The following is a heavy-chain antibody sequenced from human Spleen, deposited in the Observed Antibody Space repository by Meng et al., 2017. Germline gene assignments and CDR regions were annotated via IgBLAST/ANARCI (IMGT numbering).Heavy chain of an antibody. J-gene: IGHJ5*02. CDR1: GYTFTTYT. CDR3: ARSNSITGTTDWFDP. D-gene: IGHD1-20*01. V-gene: IGHV1-18*01. Sequence: QVQLVQSGAEVKKPGASVKVSCKASGYTFTTYTISWVRQAPGQGLEWMGRISAYNGNTNYAQKLQGRVTMTTDTSTSTAYMELRSLRSDDTAVYYCARSNSITGTTDWFDPWGQGTLVTVSS. CDR2: ISAYNGNT.